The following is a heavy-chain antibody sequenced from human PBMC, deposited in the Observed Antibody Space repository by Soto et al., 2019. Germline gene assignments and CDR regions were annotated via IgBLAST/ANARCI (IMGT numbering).Heavy chain of an antibody. D-gene: IGHD2-21*01. CDR2: ISSDSSST. V-gene: IGHV3-21*01. CDR3: ARHETGRYVIMAPTEF. J-gene: IGHJ4*02. Sequence: PGGSLRLSCAASGFTFSSHSMNWVRQAPGKGLDWVSSISSDSSSTSYADSVKGRFTISRDNAKSSLFLQMNSLRAEDTAVYYCARHETGRYVIMAPTEFWGQGTLVTVSS. CDR1: GFTFSSHS.